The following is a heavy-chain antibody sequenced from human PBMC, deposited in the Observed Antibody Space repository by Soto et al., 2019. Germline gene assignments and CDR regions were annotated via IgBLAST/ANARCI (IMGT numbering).Heavy chain of an antibody. J-gene: IGHJ5*02. CDR1: GFTFDDYT. V-gene: IGHV3-43*01. CDR3: AKGIAVAGPQSNWFDP. D-gene: IGHD6-13*01. CDR2: ISWDGGST. Sequence: GGSLRLSCAASGFTFDDYTMNWVRQAPGKGLEWVSLISWDGGSTSYADSVKGRFAISRDNSKNSLYLQMNSLRTEDTALYYCAKGIAVAGPQSNWFDPWGQGTLVTVDS.